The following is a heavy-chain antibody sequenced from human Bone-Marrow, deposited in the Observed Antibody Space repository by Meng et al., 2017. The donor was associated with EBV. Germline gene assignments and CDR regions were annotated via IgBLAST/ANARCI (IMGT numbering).Heavy chain of an antibody. J-gene: IGHJ4*02. CDR2: TNEDGRIT. D-gene: IGHD6-6*01. CDR1: GFSFSRYW. V-gene: IGHV3-74*01. CDR3: SRDLVGSDDD. Sequence: VHVVGSGGPLVQPGGALRLSCAASGFSFSRYWMHWVRQVPGKGLVWVSRTNEDGRITNYADSVKGRFTISRDNTKNTLYLQMNNLRAEDTAVYFCSRDLVGSDDDWGQGTLVTVSS.